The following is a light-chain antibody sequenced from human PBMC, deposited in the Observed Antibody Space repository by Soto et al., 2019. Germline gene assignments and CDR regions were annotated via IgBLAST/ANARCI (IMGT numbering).Light chain of an antibody. CDR3: QQSYSAPRT. V-gene: IGKV1-39*01. CDR2: AAS. CDR1: QSISSY. J-gene: IGKJ1*01. Sequence: DIQMTQSPSSLSASVGDRVTITCRASQSISSYLNWYQQKPGKAPKLLIYAASSLQSGVPLRFSGSGSGTDFTLTISNLQPEDFATYSCQQSYSAPRTFGQGTKVDIK.